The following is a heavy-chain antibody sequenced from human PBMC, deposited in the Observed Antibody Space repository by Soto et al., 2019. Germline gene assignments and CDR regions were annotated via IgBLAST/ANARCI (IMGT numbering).Heavy chain of an antibody. V-gene: IGHV3-53*01. CDR3: ARDLVGAHAFDI. Sequence: GGSLRLSCAASGFTVSSNYMSWVRQAPGKGLEWVSVIYSGGSTYYAYSVKGRFTISRDNYKNTLYLQMTSLRAEDTAVYYCARDLVGAHAFDIWGQGTMVTVSS. CDR1: GFTVSSNY. CDR2: IYSGGST. J-gene: IGHJ3*02. D-gene: IGHD1-26*01.